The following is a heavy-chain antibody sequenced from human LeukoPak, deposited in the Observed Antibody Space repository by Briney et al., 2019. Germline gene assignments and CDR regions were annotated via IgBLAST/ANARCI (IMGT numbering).Heavy chain of an antibody. CDR1: GFTFGSYE. Sequence: GGSLRLSCAASGFTFGSYEMNWVRQAPGKGLEWVSYISGSGTTIHYADSVKGRFTISRDNAQNSLYLQMNSLRAEDTAVYYCAREDSFFDIAATGTLYYFDYWGQGTLVTVSS. CDR3: AREDSFFDIAATGTLYYFDY. V-gene: IGHV3-48*03. D-gene: IGHD6-13*01. CDR2: ISGSGTTI. J-gene: IGHJ4*02.